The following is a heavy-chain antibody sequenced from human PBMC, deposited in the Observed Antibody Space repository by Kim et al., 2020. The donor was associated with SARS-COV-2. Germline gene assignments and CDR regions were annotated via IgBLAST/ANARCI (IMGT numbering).Heavy chain of an antibody. V-gene: IGHV4-34*01. D-gene: IGHD2-2*01. Sequence: SETLSLTCAVYGGSFSGYYWSWIRQPPGKGLEWIGEINHSGSTNYNPSLKSRVTISVDTSKNQFSLKLSSVTAADTAVYYCARGLNTRLGYCSSTSCYRNWFDPWGQGTLVTVSS. CDR2: INHSGST. CDR1: GGSFSGYY. CDR3: ARGLNTRLGYCSSTSCYRNWFDP. J-gene: IGHJ5*02.